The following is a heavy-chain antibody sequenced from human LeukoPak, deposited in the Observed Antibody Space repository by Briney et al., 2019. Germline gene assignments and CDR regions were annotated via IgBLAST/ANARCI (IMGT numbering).Heavy chain of an antibody. V-gene: IGHV4-31*03. CDR2: IYYSGST. CDR3: ARYKFGHDSL. CDR1: GGSISSGGYS. J-gene: IGHJ4*02. Sequence: PSQTLSLTCTVSGGSISSGGYSWSWIRQHPGKGLEWIGYIYYSGSTYYNPSLKSRVTISVDTPKNQFSLKLSSVTAADTAVYYCARYKFGHDSLWGQGTLVTVSS. D-gene: IGHD5-12*01.